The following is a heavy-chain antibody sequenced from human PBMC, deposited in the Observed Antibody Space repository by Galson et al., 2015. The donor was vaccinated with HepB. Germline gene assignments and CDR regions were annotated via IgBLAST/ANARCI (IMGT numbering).Heavy chain of an antibody. CDR3: NAGYSSGWYYFDY. V-gene: IGHV3-53*01. Sequence: SLRLSCAASGFTVSSNYMSWVRQAPGKGLEWVSVIYSGGSTYYADSVKGRFTISRDNSKNTLYLQMNSLRAEDTAVYYCNAGYSSGWYYFDYWGQGTLVTVSS. J-gene: IGHJ4*02. D-gene: IGHD6-19*01. CDR2: IYSGGST. CDR1: GFTVSSNY.